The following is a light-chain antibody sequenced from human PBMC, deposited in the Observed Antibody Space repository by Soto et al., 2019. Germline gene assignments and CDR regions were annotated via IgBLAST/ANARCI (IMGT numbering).Light chain of an antibody. CDR1: SSNIGNNY. CDR3: GTWDSSLSAVV. V-gene: IGLV1-51*02. Sequence: QSVLTQPPSVSAAPGQKVTISRSGSSSNIGNNYVSWYQQLPATAPKLLIYENNKRPSGIPDRFSGSKSGTSATLGITGLQTGDEADYYCGTWDSSLSAVVFGGGTKVTVL. CDR2: ENN. J-gene: IGLJ2*01.